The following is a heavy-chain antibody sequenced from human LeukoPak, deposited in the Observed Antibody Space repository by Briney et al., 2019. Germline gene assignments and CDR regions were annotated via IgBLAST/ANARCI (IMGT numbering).Heavy chain of an antibody. D-gene: IGHD2-21*02. J-gene: IGHJ3*02. CDR1: GYKFTNYD. Sequence: ASVKVSCKASGYKFTNYDINWVRQATGQGLEGMGWMNPNSGNTGYAQKFQGRVTMTRNTSISTAYMELSSLRSEDTAVYYCARNYCGGDCSHPDAFDIWGQGTMVTVSS. CDR2: MNPNSGNT. V-gene: IGHV1-8*02. CDR3: ARNYCGGDCSHPDAFDI.